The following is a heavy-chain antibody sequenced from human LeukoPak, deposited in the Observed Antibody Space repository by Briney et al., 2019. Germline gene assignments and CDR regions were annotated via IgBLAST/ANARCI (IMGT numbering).Heavy chain of an antibody. V-gene: IGHV3-23*01. CDR3: AKDAEIVVVPAARVYFDY. Sequence: GGSLTLSCAASGFTFSSYAMSWVRQAPGKGLEWVSAISGSGGSTYYADSVKGRFTISRDNSKNTLYLQMNSLRAEDTAVYYCAKDAEIVVVPAARVYFDYWGQGTLVTVSS. J-gene: IGHJ4*02. CDR1: GFTFSSYA. CDR2: ISGSGGST. D-gene: IGHD2-2*01.